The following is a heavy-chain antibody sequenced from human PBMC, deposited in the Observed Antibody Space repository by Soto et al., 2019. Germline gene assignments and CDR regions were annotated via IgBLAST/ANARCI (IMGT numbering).Heavy chain of an antibody. J-gene: IGHJ3*02. CDR1: GGTFSSYA. D-gene: IGHD3-3*01. CDR2: IIPIFGTA. CDR3: ASSKDFWSRVPTDAFDI. V-gene: IGHV1-69*13. Sequence: ASVKVSCKASGGTFSSYAISWVRQAPGQGLEWMGGIIPIFGTANYAQKFQGRVTITADESTSTAYMELSSLRSEDTAVYYCASSKDFWSRVPTDAFDIWGQGTMVTVSS.